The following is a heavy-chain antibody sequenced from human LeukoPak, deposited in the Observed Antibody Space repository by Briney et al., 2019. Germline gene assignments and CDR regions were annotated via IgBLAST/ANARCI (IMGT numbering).Heavy chain of an antibody. CDR2: ISSSGSTI. D-gene: IGHD4-11*01. V-gene: IGHV3-48*03. CDR1: GFTFSSYE. Sequence: GGSLRLSCAASGFTFSSYEMNWVRQAPGKGLEWVSYISSSGSTIYYADSVKGRFTISRDNAKNSLYLQMNSLRAEDAAMYYCARDAQRGFDYSNSLEYWGHGTLVTVSS. J-gene: IGHJ4*01. CDR3: ARDAQRGFDYSNSLEY.